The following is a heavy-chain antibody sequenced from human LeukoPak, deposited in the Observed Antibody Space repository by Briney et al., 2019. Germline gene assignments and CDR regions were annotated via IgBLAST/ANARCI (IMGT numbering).Heavy chain of an antibody. V-gene: IGHV1-2*02. D-gene: IGHD2-15*01. Sequence: ASVKVSCKASGYTFTGYYMHWVRQAPGQGLEWMGWINPHSGGTTYAQSFQGRVTMTRDTSISAAYMELSRLRSDDTAVYYCASSVIAATRSDYWGQGTLVTVSS. CDR3: ASSVIAATRSDY. CDR1: GYTFTGYY. J-gene: IGHJ4*02. CDR2: INPHSGGT.